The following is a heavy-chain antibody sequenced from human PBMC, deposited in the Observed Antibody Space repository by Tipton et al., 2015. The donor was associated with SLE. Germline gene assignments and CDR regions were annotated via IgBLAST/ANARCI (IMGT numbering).Heavy chain of an antibody. Sequence: SLRLSCAASGFTFSSYDMHWVRQAPGKGLEWVAVISYDGSNKYYADSVKGRFTISRDNSKNTLYLQMNSLRAEDTAVYYCAGRIGGYYDMDVWAKGPRSPSP. D-gene: IGHD2-15*01. CDR1: GFTFSSYD. J-gene: IGHJ6*02. CDR2: ISYDGSNK. CDR3: AGRIGGYYDMDV. V-gene: IGHV3-30*04.